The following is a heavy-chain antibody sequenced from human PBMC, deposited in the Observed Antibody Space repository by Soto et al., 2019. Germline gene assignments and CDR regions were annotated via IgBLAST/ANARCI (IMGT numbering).Heavy chain of an antibody. CDR2: ISNSGGTI. Sequence: EVQLVESGGGLVQPGGSLRLSCAASGFTFSNFHMSWVRRAPGKGLEWVSCISNSGGTIYYADSVKGRFTISRDNAKKSRYLQMNSLRDEDTAAYYGARDSHHRLGTYCAGMDVWGLGTTVIVSS. CDR1: GFTFSNFH. D-gene: IGHD1-26*01. V-gene: IGHV3-48*02. CDR3: ARDSHHRLGTYCAGMDV. J-gene: IGHJ6*02.